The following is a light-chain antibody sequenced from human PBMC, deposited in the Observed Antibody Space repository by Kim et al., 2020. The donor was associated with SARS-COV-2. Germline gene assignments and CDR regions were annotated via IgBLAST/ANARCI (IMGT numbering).Light chain of an antibody. Sequence: SPGERATLACRASRGVSGNLAWYQHKPGQAPRLLIYGASTRATDIPARFSGSGSGTDFTLTINSLQSEDFAVYYCQEYNNWPPWTFGQGTKVDIK. J-gene: IGKJ1*01. CDR3: QEYNNWPPWT. V-gene: IGKV3-15*01. CDR1: RGVSGN. CDR2: GAS.